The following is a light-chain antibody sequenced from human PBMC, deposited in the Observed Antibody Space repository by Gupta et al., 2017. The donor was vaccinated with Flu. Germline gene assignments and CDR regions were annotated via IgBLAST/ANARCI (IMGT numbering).Light chain of an antibody. CDR3: RQEYDLPRFIT. CDR2: DES. Sequence: DVQMTQSPSSLSASVGDRVTITCQASQDISNYLHWYQQKPGKAPKRLIYDESNWEKGGTPSCSRSRVATADNMSIISRLPADIETFYCRQEYDLPRFITFGRGTRLEMK. V-gene: IGKV1-33*01. CDR1: QDISNY. J-gene: IGKJ5*01.